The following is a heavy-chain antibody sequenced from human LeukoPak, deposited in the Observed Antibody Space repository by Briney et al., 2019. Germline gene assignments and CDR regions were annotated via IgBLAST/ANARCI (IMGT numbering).Heavy chain of an antibody. V-gene: IGHV4-30-4*01. CDR3: ARVSIKAVAGTPFDY. D-gene: IGHD6-19*01. CDR1: GDSISSGEYY. Sequence: SQTLSLTCTVSGDSISSGEYYWSWIRQPPGKGLEWIGYIYYSGSTYYNPSLKSRVTISVDTSNNQFSLKLSSVTAADTAVYYCARVSIKAVAGTPFDYWGQGTLVTVSS. J-gene: IGHJ4*02. CDR2: IYYSGST.